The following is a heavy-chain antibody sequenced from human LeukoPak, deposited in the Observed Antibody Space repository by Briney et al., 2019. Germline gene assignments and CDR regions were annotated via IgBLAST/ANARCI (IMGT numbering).Heavy chain of an antibody. D-gene: IGHD5-24*01. Sequence: PSQTLSLTCTVSGGSISSGGYYWSWIRQHPGKGLEWIGYIYYSGSTYYNPSLKSRVTISEDTSKNQFSLKLSSVTAADTAVYYCARGEMATIFDYWGQGTLVTVSS. J-gene: IGHJ4*02. CDR2: IYYSGST. CDR1: GGSISSGGYY. V-gene: IGHV4-31*03. CDR3: ARGEMATIFDY.